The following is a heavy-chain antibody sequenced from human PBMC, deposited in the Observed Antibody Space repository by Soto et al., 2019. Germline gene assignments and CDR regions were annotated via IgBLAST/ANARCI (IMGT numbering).Heavy chain of an antibody. CDR2: ISSTSAYI. Sequence: GGSLRLSCAPSGLSFSAYSMNWDRQRPGKGLEWVSSISSTSAYIYYADSVEGRFTISRDNAQNSVYLQMNSLRADDTAIYYCARNRNPSSKTHGMDVWGQGTTVTVSS. V-gene: IGHV3-21*01. CDR3: ARNRNPSSKTHGMDV. J-gene: IGHJ6*02. CDR1: GLSFSAYS.